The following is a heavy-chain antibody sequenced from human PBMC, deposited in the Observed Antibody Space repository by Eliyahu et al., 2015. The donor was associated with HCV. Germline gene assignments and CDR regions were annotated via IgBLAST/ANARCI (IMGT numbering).Heavy chain of an antibody. D-gene: IGHD5-18*01. V-gene: IGHV4-31*03. CDR3: ARDRRGYSYNTYYYGMDV. J-gene: IGHJ6*02. Sequence: QVQLQESGPGLVKPSQTLSLTCTVXGGSISXGGYYWSWIRQHPGKGLEWIGYIYYSGSTYYNPSLKSRVTISVDTSKNQFSLKLSSVTAADTAVYYCARDRRGYSYNTYYYGMDVWGQGTTVTVSS. CDR1: GGSISXGGYY. CDR2: IYYSGST.